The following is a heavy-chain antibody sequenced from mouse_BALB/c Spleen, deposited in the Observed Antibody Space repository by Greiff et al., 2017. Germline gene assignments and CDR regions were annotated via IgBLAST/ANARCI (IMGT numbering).Heavy chain of an antibody. V-gene: IGHV14-1*02. CDR3: ASITTATRWYFDG. D-gene: IGHD1-2*01. CDR2: IDPENGNT. J-gene: IGHJ1*01. CDR1: GFNIKDDY. Sequence: EVQLQQSGAELVRPGALVKLSCTASGFNIKDDYMRWVKQRPEQGLEWIGWIDPENGNTIYDPKFQSKASITADTSSNTAYLQLSSLTSEDTTVYYGASITTATRWYFDGWGAGTTVTVAS.